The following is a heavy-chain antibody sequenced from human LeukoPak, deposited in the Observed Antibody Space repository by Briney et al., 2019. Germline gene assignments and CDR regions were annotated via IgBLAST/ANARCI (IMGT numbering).Heavy chain of an antibody. Sequence: GGSLRLSCSASGFTFSRYPMHWVRQAPGKGLEYVSAISSDGNDIYYADSVQGRFTISRDNSMDALYLQMTSLRPGDTAVDYCVKLSGYTGHDRGGDYWGQGTLVTVSS. CDR3: VKLSGYTGHDRGGDY. V-gene: IGHV3-64D*06. J-gene: IGHJ4*02. CDR2: ISSDGNDI. D-gene: IGHD5-12*01. CDR1: GFTFSRYP.